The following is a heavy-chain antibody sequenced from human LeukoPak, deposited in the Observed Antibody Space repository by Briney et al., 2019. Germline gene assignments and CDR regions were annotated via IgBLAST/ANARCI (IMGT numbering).Heavy chain of an antibody. CDR3: ARLGWDIAVAGYYYYYYMDV. V-gene: IGHV3-48*04. Sequence: PGGSLRLSCAASGFTFSSYAMHWVRQAPGKGLEWVSYISSSGNTIYYADSVKGRFTISRDNAKNSLYLQMNSLRAEDTAVYYCARLGWDIAVAGYYYYYYMDVWGEGTTVTISS. D-gene: IGHD6-19*01. CDR2: ISSSGNTI. CDR1: GFTFSSYA. J-gene: IGHJ6*03.